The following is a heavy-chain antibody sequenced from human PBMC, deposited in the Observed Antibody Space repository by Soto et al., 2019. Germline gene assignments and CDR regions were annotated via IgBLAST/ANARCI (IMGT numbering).Heavy chain of an antibody. D-gene: IGHD2-2*01. CDR1: GYTFTSYA. CDR3: ARREPNIVVVPAAALDAFDI. Sequence: ASVKVSSKASGYTFTSYAMNWVRQAPGQRLEWMGWINAGNGNTKYSQKFQGRVTITRETSASTAYMELSSLRSEDTAVYYCARREPNIVVVPAAALDAFDIWGQGTMVTASS. CDR2: INAGNGNT. V-gene: IGHV1-3*01. J-gene: IGHJ3*02.